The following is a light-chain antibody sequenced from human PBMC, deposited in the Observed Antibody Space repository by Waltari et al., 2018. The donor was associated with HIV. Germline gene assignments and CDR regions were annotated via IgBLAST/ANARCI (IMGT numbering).Light chain of an antibody. J-gene: IGKJ1*01. Sequence: EIVMTQSPSILSVSPGERATLSCRASQSVSRNVAWYQQRPGQAPRLLIYGASVRATDIPARFSGSGSATECTLTISSLQSEDFAVYFCQQYNHWPLAFGQGTKVEVK. CDR1: QSVSRN. V-gene: IGKV3-15*01. CDR2: GAS. CDR3: QQYNHWPLA.